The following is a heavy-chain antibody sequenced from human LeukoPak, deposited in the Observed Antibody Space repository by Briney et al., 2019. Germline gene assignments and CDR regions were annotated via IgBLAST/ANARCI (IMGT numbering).Heavy chain of an antibody. CDR1: GGSISSSGNF. V-gene: IGHV4-39*01. Sequence: SETLSLTCTVSGGSISSSGNFWGWVRQPPGRGLEWIASTYYSRNTYYNPSLQSRLTISVDTSKNPFSLKLSSVTAADTAVYYCARHEEEDGYNAKTFDYWGQGTLVTVSS. D-gene: IGHD5-24*01. J-gene: IGHJ4*02. CDR2: TYYSRNT. CDR3: ARHEEEDGYNAKTFDY.